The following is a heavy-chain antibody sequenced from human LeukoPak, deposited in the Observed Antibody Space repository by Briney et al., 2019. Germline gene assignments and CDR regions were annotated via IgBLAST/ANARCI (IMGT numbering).Heavy chain of an antibody. D-gene: IGHD6-13*01. CDR1: GGSISSSSYY. CDR2: IYYSGST. V-gene: IGHV4-39*01. Sequence: PSETLSLTCTVSGGSISSSSYYWGCIRQPPGKGLEWIGSIYYSGSTYYNPSLKSRVTISVDTSKNQFSLKLSSVTAADTAVYYCARQGSGSSPPYFDYWGQGTLVTVSS. CDR3: ARQGSGSSPPYFDY. J-gene: IGHJ4*02.